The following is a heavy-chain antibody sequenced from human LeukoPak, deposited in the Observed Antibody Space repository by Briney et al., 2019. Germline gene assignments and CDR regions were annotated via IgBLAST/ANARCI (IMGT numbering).Heavy chain of an antibody. CDR1: GGSISSYY. D-gene: IGHD3-22*01. CDR3: ARDSSGYYHWFDP. CDR2: IYYSGTT. Sequence: SETLSLTCIVSGGSISSYYWSWIRQPPGKGLEWIGYIYYSGTTNYNPSPKTRVTLSVDTSKNQFSLKLSSVTAADTAVYYCARDSSGYYHWFDPWGQGTLVTVSS. J-gene: IGHJ5*02. V-gene: IGHV4-59*01.